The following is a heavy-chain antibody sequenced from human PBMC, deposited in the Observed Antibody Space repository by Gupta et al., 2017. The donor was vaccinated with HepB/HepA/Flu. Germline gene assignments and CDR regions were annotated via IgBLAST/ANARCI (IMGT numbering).Heavy chain of an antibody. CDR2: ISWNSGSI. D-gene: IGHD6-19*01. V-gene: IGHV3-9*01. J-gene: IGHJ3*02. CDR3: AKDRNRLGSGWRPGAFDI. CDR1: GFTFDDYA. Sequence: EVQLVESGGGLVQPGRSLRLSCAASGFTFDDYAMHWVRQAPGKGLEWVSGISWNSGSIGYADSVKGRFTISRDNAKNSLYLQMNSLRAEDTALYYCAKDRNRLGSGWRPGAFDIWGQGTMVTVSS.